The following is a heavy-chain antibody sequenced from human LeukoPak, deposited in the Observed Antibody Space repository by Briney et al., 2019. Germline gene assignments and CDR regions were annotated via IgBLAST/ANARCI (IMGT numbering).Heavy chain of an antibody. CDR3: ARRVGATIVFDY. D-gene: IGHD2-15*01. J-gene: IGHJ4*02. CDR1: GFTFSSYA. V-gene: IGHV3-23*01. CDR2: ISGSGGST. Sequence: GGSLRLSCAASGFTFSSYAMSWVRQAPGKGLEWVSIISGSGGSTYYADSVKGRFTISRDNSKNTLYLQMNSLRAEDTAVYYCARRVGATIVFDYWGQGTLVTVSS.